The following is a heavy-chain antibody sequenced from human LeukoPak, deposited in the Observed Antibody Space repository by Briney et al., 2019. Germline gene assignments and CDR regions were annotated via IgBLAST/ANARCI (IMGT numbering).Heavy chain of an antibody. CDR2: INTNTGNP. Sequence: ASVKVSCKASGSTFTSYTMNWVRQAPGQGLEWMGWINTNTGNPAYAQGSTGRFVFSLDTSVSTAYLQISSLKAEDTAVYYCARPGVPAATYYYYYHGMDVWGQGTTVTVSS. CDR3: ARPGVPAATYYYYYHGMDV. D-gene: IGHD2-2*01. V-gene: IGHV7-4-1*02. CDR1: GSTFTSYT. J-gene: IGHJ6*02.